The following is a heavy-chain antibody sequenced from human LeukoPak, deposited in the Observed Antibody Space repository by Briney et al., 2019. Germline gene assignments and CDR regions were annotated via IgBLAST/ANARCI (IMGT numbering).Heavy chain of an antibody. CDR2: MYYSGNT. CDR1: GGSISSSNYY. CDR3: ARTLGWASSRYPFDG. V-gene: IGHV4-39*01. J-gene: IGHJ4*02. Sequence: SETLSLTCTVSGGSISSSNYYWGWIRQPPGKGLVWIGSMYYSGNTDYNPSLKSRVTISVDTSKNQFSLKVNSVTAADTAVYYCARTLGWASSRYPFDGWGQGTLVTVSS. D-gene: IGHD3-16*02.